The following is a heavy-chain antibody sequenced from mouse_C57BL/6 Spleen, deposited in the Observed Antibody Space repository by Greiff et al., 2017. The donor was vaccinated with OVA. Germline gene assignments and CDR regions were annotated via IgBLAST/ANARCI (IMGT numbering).Heavy chain of an antibody. J-gene: IGHJ4*01. V-gene: IGHV1-26*01. Sequence: EVQLQQSGPELVKPGASVKISCKASGYTFTDYYMNWVKQSHGKSLEWIGDINPNNGGTSYNQKFKGKATLTVDKSSSTAYMELRSLTSEDSAVYYCARYGEGAMDYWGQGTSVTVSS. CDR3: ARYGEGAMDY. D-gene: IGHD1-1*02. CDR2: INPNNGGT. CDR1: GYTFTDYY.